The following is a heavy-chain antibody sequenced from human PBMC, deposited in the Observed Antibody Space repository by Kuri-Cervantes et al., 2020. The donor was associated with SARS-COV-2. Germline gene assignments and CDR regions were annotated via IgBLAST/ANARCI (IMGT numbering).Heavy chain of an antibody. J-gene: IGHJ6*03. CDR3: ARLGGCSSSSCHYYYYYMDV. CDR2: IRYDGSNK. Sequence: GESLKISCAASGFTFSSYGMHWVRQAPGKGLEWVAFIRYDGSNKYYADSVKGRFTISRDNSKNTLYLQMNSLRAEDTAVYYCARLGGCSSSSCHYYYYYMDVWGKGTTVTVSS. CDR1: GFTFSSYG. D-gene: IGHD2-2*01. V-gene: IGHV3-30*02.